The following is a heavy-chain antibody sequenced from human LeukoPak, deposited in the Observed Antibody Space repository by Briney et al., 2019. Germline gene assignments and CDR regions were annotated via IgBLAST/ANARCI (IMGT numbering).Heavy chain of an antibody. Sequence: PGRSLRLSCAASGFTFSSYGMHWVRQAPGKGLEWVAVIWYDGSNKYYADSVKGRFTISRDNSKNTLYLQMNSLRAEDTAVYYCARLLYYYDSSIYQRYFDYWGQGTLVTVSS. J-gene: IGHJ4*02. CDR2: IWYDGSNK. CDR1: GFTFSSYG. D-gene: IGHD3-22*01. V-gene: IGHV3-33*01. CDR3: ARLLYYYDSSIYQRYFDY.